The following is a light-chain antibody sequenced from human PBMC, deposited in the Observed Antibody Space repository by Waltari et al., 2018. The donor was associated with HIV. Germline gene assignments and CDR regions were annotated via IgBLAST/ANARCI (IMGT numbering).Light chain of an antibody. CDR1: QGVSSN. Sequence: EIVMTQSPATLSVSPGERAPPSCRASQGVSSNLAWYQQKPGQAPRLLIYGASTRATGIPARFSGSGSGTESTLTISSLQSEDFAVYYCQQYNNWPITFGQGTRLEIK. CDR3: QQYNNWPIT. CDR2: GAS. J-gene: IGKJ5*01. V-gene: IGKV3-15*01.